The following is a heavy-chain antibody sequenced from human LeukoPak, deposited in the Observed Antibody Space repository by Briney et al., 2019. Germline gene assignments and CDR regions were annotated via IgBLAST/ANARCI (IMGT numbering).Heavy chain of an antibody. V-gene: IGHV3-21*01. CDR3: ARGLGAMVPDAFDI. CDR2: ISSSSSYI. D-gene: IGHD5-18*01. CDR1: GFTFSSYS. Sequence: PGGSLRLSCAASGFTFSSYSMNWVRQAPGKGLEWVSSISSSSSYIYYADSVKGRFTISRDNAKNSLYLQMNSLRAEDTAVYYCARGLGAMVPDAFDIWGQGTMVTVSS. J-gene: IGHJ3*02.